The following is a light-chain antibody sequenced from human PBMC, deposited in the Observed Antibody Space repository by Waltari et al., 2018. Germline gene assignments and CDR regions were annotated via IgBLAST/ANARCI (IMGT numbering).Light chain of an antibody. CDR3: QSYDTSLSVV. J-gene: IGLJ3*02. Sequence: QSVLTQPPSVSGAPGQRVTISCTGSGSNIGAGYDVHWYQQLPRAAPKLLIYGRTIRPVGFLARFCGSTSGSSASLAIIGLQAEDEAEYYCQSYDTSLSVVFGGGTKLTVL. CDR1: GSNIGAGYD. CDR2: GRT. V-gene: IGLV1-40*01.